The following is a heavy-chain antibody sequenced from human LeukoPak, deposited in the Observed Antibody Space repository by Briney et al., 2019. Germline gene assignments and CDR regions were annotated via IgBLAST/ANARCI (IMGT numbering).Heavy chain of an antibody. CDR1: GLTFSNAW. V-gene: IGHV3-15*01. CDR3: TTEDDFWRTGGAFDI. D-gene: IGHD3-3*01. J-gene: IGHJ3*02. CDR2: IKSKTDGGTT. Sequence: PGGSLRLSCAASGLTFSNAWMSWVRQAPGKGLVWVGRIKSKTDGGTTDYAAPVKGRFTISRDDSKNTLYLQMNSLKTEDTAVYYCTTEDDFWRTGGAFDIWGQGTMVTVSS.